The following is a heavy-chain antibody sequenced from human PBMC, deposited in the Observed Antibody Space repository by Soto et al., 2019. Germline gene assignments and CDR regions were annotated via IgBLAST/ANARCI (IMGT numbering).Heavy chain of an antibody. D-gene: IGHD6-6*01. CDR3: ARGEAARPGYFDY. J-gene: IGHJ4*02. CDR1: GFTFSSYW. V-gene: IGHV3-74*01. Sequence: LRRSCAASGFTFSSYWMHWVRQAPGKGLVWVSRINSDGSSTSYADSVKGRFTISRDNAKNTLYLQMNSLRAEDTAVYYCARGEAARPGYFDYWGQGTLVTVSS. CDR2: INSDGSST.